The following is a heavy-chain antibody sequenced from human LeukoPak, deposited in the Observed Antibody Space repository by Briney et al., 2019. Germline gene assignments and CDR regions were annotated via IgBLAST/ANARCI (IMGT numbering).Heavy chain of an antibody. CDR1: GFTFSSYW. V-gene: IGHV3-74*01. Sequence: GGSLRLSCAASGFTFSSYWMHWVRQAPGKGLVWVSRIKSDGSNTNYADSVKGRFTISRDNAKNTLYLQMNSLRAEDTAVYYCAKDGRDMQNYYYYMDVWGKGTTVTVSS. D-gene: IGHD1-26*01. J-gene: IGHJ6*03. CDR2: IKSDGSNT. CDR3: AKDGRDMQNYYYYMDV.